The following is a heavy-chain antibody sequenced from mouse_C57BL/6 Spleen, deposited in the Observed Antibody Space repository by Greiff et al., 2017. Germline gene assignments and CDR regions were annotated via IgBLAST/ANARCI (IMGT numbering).Heavy chain of an antibody. CDR2: RRNKANDYTT. Sequence: EVKLVESGGGLVQSGRSLRLSCATSGFTFSDFYMEWVRQAPGKGLEWIAARRNKANDYTTEYSASVKGRFIVSRDTSQSILYLQMNALRAEDTAIYYCARDRDYYGMDYWGQGTSVTVSS. CDR1: GFTFSDFY. V-gene: IGHV7-1*01. CDR3: ARDRDYYGMDY. J-gene: IGHJ4*01.